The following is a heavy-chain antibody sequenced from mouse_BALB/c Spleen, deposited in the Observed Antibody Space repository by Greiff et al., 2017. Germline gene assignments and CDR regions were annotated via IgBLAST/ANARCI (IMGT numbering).Heavy chain of an antibody. CDR1: GYTFTDYY. V-gene: IGHV1-77*01. CDR2: IYPGSGNT. Sequence: VQLQESGAELARPGASVKLSCKASGYTFTDYYINWVKQRTGQGLEWIGEIYPGSGNTYYNEKFKGKATLTADKSSSTAYMQLSSLTSEDSAVYFCARGYYGSSYYFDYWGQGTTLTVSS. CDR3: ARGYYGSSYYFDY. D-gene: IGHD1-1*01. J-gene: IGHJ2*01.